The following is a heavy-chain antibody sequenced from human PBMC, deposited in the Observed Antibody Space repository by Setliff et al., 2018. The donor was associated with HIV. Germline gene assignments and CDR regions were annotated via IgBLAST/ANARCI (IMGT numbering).Heavy chain of an antibody. D-gene: IGHD2-8*01. Sequence: VSCKASGGTFGNYGVGWVRQAPGQGLEWVGGIVPILNIANYAQEFQGRATITADKSTSTVYMEVRDLKPDDTALYYCARGWSEGTHLFQVEYFQHWGQGTLVTVSS. J-gene: IGHJ1*01. CDR3: ARGWSEGTHLFQVEYFQH. V-gene: IGHV1-69*10. CDR1: GGTFGNYG. CDR2: IVPILNIA.